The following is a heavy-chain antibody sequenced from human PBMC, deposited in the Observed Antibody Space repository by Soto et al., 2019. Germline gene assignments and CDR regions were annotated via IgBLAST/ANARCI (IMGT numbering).Heavy chain of an antibody. J-gene: IGHJ4*01. Sequence: GSLRLSCAASGFTFSSYSMNWVRQAPGKGLEWVSSISSSSSYIYYADSVKGRFTTSRDNAKNSLYLQMNSLRAEDTAVYYCARDQYYDRPHAGYWGQRDLVNGSS. CDR3: ARDQYYDRPHAGY. CDR1: GFTFSSYS. V-gene: IGHV3-21*01. D-gene: IGHD3-22*01. CDR2: ISSSSSYI.